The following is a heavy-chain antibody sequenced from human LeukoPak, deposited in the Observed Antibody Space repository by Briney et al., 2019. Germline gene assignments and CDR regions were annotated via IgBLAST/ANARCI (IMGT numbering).Heavy chain of an antibody. D-gene: IGHD2-15*01. CDR3: ARDYCSGGSCPFDS. CDR2: INPNSGGT. V-gene: IGHV1-2*02. Sequence: ASVKVSCKASGYTFTSYDINWVRQATGQGLEWMGWINPNSGGTNYAQKFQGRVTMTRDASMSTVYMELSRLRSDDTAVYYCARDYCSGGSCPFDSWGQGTLVTVSS. J-gene: IGHJ5*01. CDR1: GYTFTSYD.